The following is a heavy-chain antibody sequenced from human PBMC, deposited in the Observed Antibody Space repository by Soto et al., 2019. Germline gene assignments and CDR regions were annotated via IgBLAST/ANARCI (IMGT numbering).Heavy chain of an antibody. D-gene: IGHD2-2*01. Sequence: GGSLRLSCAASGFTFSSYDMHWVRQATGKGLEWVSAIGTAGDTYYPGSMKGRLTISRENAKNSLYLQMNSLRAGETAVDYCARGYAGYCSSTSCEGEAGGAMVKAWYFDLWGRGTLVTVSS. J-gene: IGHJ2*01. CDR3: ARGYAGYCSSTSCEGEAGGAMVKAWYFDL. V-gene: IGHV3-13*01. CDR1: GFTFSSYD. CDR2: IGTAGDT.